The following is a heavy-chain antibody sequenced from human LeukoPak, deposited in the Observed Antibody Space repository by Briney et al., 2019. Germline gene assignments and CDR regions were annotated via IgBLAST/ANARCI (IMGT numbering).Heavy chain of an antibody. CDR3: ARVRRSCSSTSCYSYYFDY. Sequence: ASVKVSCKASGYTFTSYDINWVRQATGQGLEWMGWMNPNSGNTGYAQKFQGRVTITRNTSISTAYVELSSLRSEDTAVYYCARVRRSCSSTSCYSYYFDYWGQGTLVTVSS. D-gene: IGHD2-2*01. CDR2: MNPNSGNT. J-gene: IGHJ4*02. V-gene: IGHV1-8*03. CDR1: GYTFTSYD.